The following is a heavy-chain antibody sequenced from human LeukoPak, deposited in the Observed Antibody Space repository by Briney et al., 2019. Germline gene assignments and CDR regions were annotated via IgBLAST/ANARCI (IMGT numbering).Heavy chain of an antibody. CDR2: IYSGGST. V-gene: IGHV3-66*01. J-gene: IGHJ4*02. CDR1: GFTVSSNY. D-gene: IGHD3-22*01. CDR3: ARESPYYYDSSGYHSSYYFDY. Sequence: TGGSLRLSCAASGFTVSSNYMSWVRQAPGKGLEWVSVIYSGGSTYYADSVKGRFTISRDNSKNTLYLQMNSLRAEDTAVYYCARESPYYYDSSGYHSSYYFDYWGQGTLVTVSS.